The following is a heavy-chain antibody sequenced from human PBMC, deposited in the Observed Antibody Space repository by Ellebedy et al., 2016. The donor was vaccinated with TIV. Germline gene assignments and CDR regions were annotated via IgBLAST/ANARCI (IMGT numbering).Heavy chain of an antibody. D-gene: IGHD3/OR15-3a*01. CDR3: ARRTGTYFDY. J-gene: IGHJ4*02. Sequence: PGGSLRLSCAASGFTFSSYAMSWVRQAPGKGLEWLSYVSSSGNTIYYADSVEGRFTISRDNAENSLYLQMNSLRDEDTAVYYCARRTGTYFDYWGQGTLVTVSS. CDR2: VSSSGNTI. CDR1: GFTFSSYA. V-gene: IGHV3-48*02.